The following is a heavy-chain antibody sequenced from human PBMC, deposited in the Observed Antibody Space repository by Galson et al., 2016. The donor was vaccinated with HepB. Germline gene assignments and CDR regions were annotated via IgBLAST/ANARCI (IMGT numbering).Heavy chain of an antibody. CDR2: VFHTGRT. CDR3: ARSRRGLERLHAFEI. Sequence: SETLSLTCAVSGGSISSTNRWSWVRQPPGKGLEWIGKVFHTGRTHYNPSLESRVTMSVDKSKNHFSLRLNSVTAADTAVYYCARSRRGLERLHAFEIWGQGTMVIVSS. V-gene: IGHV4-4*02. CDR1: GGSISSTNR. J-gene: IGHJ3*02. D-gene: IGHD1-1*01.